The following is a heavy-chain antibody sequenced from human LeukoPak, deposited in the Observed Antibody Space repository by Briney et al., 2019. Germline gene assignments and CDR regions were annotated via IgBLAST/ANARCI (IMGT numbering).Heavy chain of an antibody. D-gene: IGHD6-19*01. CDR2: IYYRGST. CDR3: ARPAVAGTNLVAFDI. J-gene: IGHJ3*02. CDR1: GGSISSSSYY. Sequence: PSETLSLTCTVSGGSISSSSYYWGWIRQPPGKGLEWIGSIYYRGSTYYSPSLKSRVTISVDTSKNQFSLKLSSVTAADTAVYYCARPAVAGTNLVAFDIWGQGTMVTVSS. V-gene: IGHV4-39*01.